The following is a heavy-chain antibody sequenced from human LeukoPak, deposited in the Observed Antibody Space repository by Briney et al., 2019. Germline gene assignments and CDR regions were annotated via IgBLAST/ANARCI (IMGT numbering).Heavy chain of an antibody. CDR3: ARGPGDIVVVPAAHDAFDI. D-gene: IGHD2-2*01. CDR2: ISSSSSYI. V-gene: IGHV3-21*01. Sequence: GGSLRLSCAASGFXFSSYSMNWVRQAPGKGLEWVSAISSSSSYIYYADSVKGRFTISRDNAKNSLYLQMNSLRAEDTAVYYCARGPGDIVVVPAAHDAFDIWGQGTMVTVSS. J-gene: IGHJ3*02. CDR1: GFXFSSYS.